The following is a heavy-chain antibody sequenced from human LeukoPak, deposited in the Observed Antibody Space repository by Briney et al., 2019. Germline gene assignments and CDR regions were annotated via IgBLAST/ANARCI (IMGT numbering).Heavy chain of an antibody. CDR2: IIPIFGTA. V-gene: IGHV1-69*06. CDR3: ARTPAQSFDWLSTSYYFDY. Sequence: SVKVSCKASGGTFSNYAISWVRQAPGQGLEWMGGIIPIFGTANYAQKFQGRVTITADKSTSTAYMELSSLRSEDTAVYYCARTPAQSFDWLSTSYYFDYWGQGTLVTVSS. CDR1: GGTFSNYA. J-gene: IGHJ4*02. D-gene: IGHD3-9*01.